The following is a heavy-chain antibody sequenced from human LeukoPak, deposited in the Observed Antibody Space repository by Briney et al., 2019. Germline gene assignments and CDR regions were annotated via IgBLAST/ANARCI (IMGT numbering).Heavy chain of an antibody. J-gene: IGHJ4*02. Sequence: ASVKVSCKASGGTLSSYAISWVRQAPGQGLEWMGGIIPIFGTANYAQKFQGRVTITADESTSTAYMELSSLRSEDTAVYYCARDFGGYRLLYESDYFDHWGQGTLVTVSS. CDR3: ARDFGGYRLLYESDYFDH. CDR2: IIPIFGTA. D-gene: IGHD2-2*02. V-gene: IGHV1-69*01. CDR1: GGTLSSYA.